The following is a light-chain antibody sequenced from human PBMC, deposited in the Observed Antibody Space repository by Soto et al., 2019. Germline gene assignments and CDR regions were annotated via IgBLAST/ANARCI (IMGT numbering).Light chain of an antibody. CDR2: GAS. V-gene: IGKV3-15*01. CDR1: QSVSSN. CDR3: QQYGSSPLT. J-gene: IGKJ4*01. Sequence: EIVMTQSPATLSVSPGERATLSFRASQSVSSNLAWYQQKPGQAPRLLIYGASTRATGIPARFSGSGSGTDFTLTINRLEPEDLAVYYCQQYGSSPLTFGGGTKVDIK.